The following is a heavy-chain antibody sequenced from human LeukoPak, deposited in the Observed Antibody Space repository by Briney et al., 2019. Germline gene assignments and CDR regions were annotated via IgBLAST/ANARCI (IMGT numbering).Heavy chain of an antibody. CDR2: ISSNGVTT. Sequence: GGSLRLSCSASGFTFSTYAMHWVRQAPGEGLEYVSAISSNGVTTYYADSVKGRFTISRDNSKNILYLQMSSLRPEDTAVYYCVCIPHLSGWGQGSLVTVSS. V-gene: IGHV3-64D*06. CDR3: VCIPHLSG. J-gene: IGHJ4*02. CDR1: GFTFSTYA. D-gene: IGHD2-2*02.